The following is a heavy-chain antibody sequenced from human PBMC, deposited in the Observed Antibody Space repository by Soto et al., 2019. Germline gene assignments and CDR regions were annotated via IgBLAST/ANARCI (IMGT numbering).Heavy chain of an antibody. V-gene: IGHV4-59*08. CDR3: ARNITVAGTFLDY. CDR2: IYYSGST. Sequence: QVQLQESGPGLVKPSETLSLTCTVSGGSISSYYWSWIRQPPGKGLEWIGYIYYSGSTNYNPSLKSRVTISVDTSKNQFSLKLSSVPAADTAVYYCARNITVAGTFLDYWGQGTLVTVSS. D-gene: IGHD6-19*01. CDR1: GGSISSYY. J-gene: IGHJ4*02.